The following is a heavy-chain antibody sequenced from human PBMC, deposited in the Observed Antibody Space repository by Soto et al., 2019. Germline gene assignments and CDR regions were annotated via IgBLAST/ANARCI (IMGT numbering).Heavy chain of an antibody. CDR1: GYTFTSYY. Sequence: ASVKVSCKASGYTFTSYYMHWVRQAPGQGLEWMGIINPSGGSTSYAQKFQGRVTMTRDTSTSTVYMELSSLRSEDTAVYYCAREYYDILTGYPPTGGFDYWGQGTLVTVSS. J-gene: IGHJ4*02. V-gene: IGHV1-46*01. D-gene: IGHD3-9*01. CDR2: INPSGGST. CDR3: AREYYDILTGYPPTGGFDY.